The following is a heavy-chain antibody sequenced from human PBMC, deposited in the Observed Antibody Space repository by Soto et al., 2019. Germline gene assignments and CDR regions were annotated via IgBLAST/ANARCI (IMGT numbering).Heavy chain of an antibody. CDR3: AKDRIKGIAVAGYAFDI. CDR1: GFTFSSYA. D-gene: IGHD6-19*01. J-gene: IGHJ3*02. Sequence: QPGGSLRLSCAASGFTFSSYAMSWVRQAPGKGLEWVSAISGSGGSTYYADSVKGRFTISRDNSKNTLYLQMNSLRAEDTAVYYCAKDRIKGIAVAGYAFDIWGQGTMVTVSS. CDR2: ISGSGGST. V-gene: IGHV3-23*01.